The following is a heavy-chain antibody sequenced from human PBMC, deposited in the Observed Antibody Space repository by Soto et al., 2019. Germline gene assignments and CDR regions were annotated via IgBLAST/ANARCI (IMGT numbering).Heavy chain of an antibody. CDR3: AKFPASHVTYYYDSSGYSPEPFDY. CDR2: ISYEGSIK. D-gene: IGHD3-22*01. J-gene: IGHJ4*02. CDR1: GFTFSSYG. V-gene: IGHV3-30*18. Sequence: LRLSCAASGFTFSSYGMHWVRQAPGKGLEWVAVISYEGSIKYYADSVKGRFTISRDNSKNTLYLQMNSLRAEDTAVYYCAKFPASHVTYYYDSSGYSPEPFDYWGQGTLVTVSS.